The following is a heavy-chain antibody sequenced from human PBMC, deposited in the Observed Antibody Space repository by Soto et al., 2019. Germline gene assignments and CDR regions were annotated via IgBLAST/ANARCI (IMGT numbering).Heavy chain of an antibody. CDR3: TIDPYYYDSSGF. CDR2: IKSKTDGGTT. V-gene: IGHV3-15*01. J-gene: IGHJ4*02. CDR1: GFTVSSNY. D-gene: IGHD3-22*01. Sequence: PGGSLRLSCAASGFTVSSNYMSWVRQAPGKGLEWVGRIKSKTDGGTTDYAAPVKGRFTISRDDSKNTLYLQMNSLKTEDTAVYYCTIDPYYYDSSGFWGQGTLVTVSS.